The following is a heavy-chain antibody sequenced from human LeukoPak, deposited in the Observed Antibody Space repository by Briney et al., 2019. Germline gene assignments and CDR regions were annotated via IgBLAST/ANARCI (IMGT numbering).Heavy chain of an antibody. CDR3: ARAPLYDSSGNNGDY. J-gene: IGHJ4*02. Sequence: GASVKVSCKASGYTFTGYYMHWVRQAPGQGLEWMGWINPNSGGTNYAQKFQGRVTMTRDTSISTAYMELSRLRSDDTAVYYCARAPLYDSSGNNGDYWGQGTLVTVSS. CDR2: INPNSGGT. CDR1: GYTFTGYY. D-gene: IGHD3-22*01. V-gene: IGHV1-2*02.